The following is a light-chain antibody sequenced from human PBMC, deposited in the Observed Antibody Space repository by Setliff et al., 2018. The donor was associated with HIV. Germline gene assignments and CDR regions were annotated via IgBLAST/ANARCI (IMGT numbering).Light chain of an antibody. V-gene: IGLV2-23*02. CDR1: SGDVGNYNV. CDR3: CSYAGSSTSYV. CDR2: EVS. Sequence: QSALTQPASVSGSPGQSITISCTGTSGDVGNYNVVSWYQRHPGKAPKVMIYEVSKRPSGISTRFSGSKSGNTASLTISGLQAEDEADYYCCSYAGSSTSYVFGTGTKVTVL. J-gene: IGLJ1*01.